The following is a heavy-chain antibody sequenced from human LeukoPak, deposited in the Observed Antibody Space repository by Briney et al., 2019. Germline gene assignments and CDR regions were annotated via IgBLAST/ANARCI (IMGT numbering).Heavy chain of an antibody. V-gene: IGHV1-2*02. J-gene: IGHJ5*02. Sequence: GASVKVSCKDSGYTFIAFYIHWVRQAPGQGLEWMAWIDPNSGGSKYAQNFQGRVTLTRDTSISTAYMELSSLRSNDTAMYYCASVSPRVAVGENWFDPWGQGTLVTVSS. D-gene: IGHD3-10*01. CDR3: ASVSPRVAVGENWFDP. CDR1: GYTFIAFY. CDR2: IDPNSGGS.